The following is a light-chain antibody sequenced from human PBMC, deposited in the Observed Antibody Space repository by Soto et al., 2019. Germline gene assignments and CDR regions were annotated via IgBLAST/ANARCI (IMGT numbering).Light chain of an antibody. CDR2: DAS. CDR3: QQRNNTPRT. J-gene: IGKJ3*01. V-gene: IGKV3-11*01. Sequence: IVLTQSPATLSLFPGERATLSCRASQSVSRYLAWYQQKPGQAPRLLIYDASNRATGIPARFSGSGSGTEVTLTISSLQPEDFAAYYCQQRNNTPRTFGHGTKVDIK. CDR1: QSVSRY.